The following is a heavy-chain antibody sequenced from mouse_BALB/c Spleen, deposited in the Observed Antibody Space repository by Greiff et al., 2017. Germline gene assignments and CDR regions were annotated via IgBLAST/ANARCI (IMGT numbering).Heavy chain of an antibody. CDR3: ASSFMTAVVVYFDD. CDR2: IYPGGGYT. CDR1: GYTFTNYW. D-gene: IGHD1-1*01. V-gene: IGHV1-63*02. J-gene: IGHJ1*01. Sequence: VQLVESGAELVRPGPSVKMSCKAAGYTFTNYWIGWVKQRPGHGLEWIGDIYPGGGYTNYNEKFKGKATLTADTSSSTAYMQLSSLTSEDSAIYYCASSFMTAVVVYFDDWGAGTTVTVSA.